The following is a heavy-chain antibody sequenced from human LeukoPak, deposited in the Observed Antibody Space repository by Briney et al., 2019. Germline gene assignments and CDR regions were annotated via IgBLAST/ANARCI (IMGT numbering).Heavy chain of an antibody. CDR1: GYSISSGYY. Sequence: SETLSLTCAVSGYSISSGYYWGLIRQPPATGLEWVGSVYHTGNTDENPSLNSRVTISVDTSKNQLSLKLSSVTAADTALYYCARDQPYFDTWGQGALVTVSS. CDR3: ARDQPYFDT. J-gene: IGHJ4*02. V-gene: IGHV4-38-2*02. CDR2: VYHTGNT.